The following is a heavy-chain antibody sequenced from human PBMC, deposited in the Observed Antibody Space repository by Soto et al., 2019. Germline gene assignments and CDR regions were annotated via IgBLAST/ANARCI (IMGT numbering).Heavy chain of an antibody. Sequence: EVQLVESGGGLVKPGGSLRLSCAASGFTFSSYSMNWVRQAPGKGLEWVSSISSSSSYIYYADSVKGRFTISRDNAKNSLYLQMNSLRAEDTAVYYCARNFGGGYGDNDDYWGQGTLVTVSS. CDR2: ISSSSSYI. D-gene: IGHD4-17*01. J-gene: IGHJ4*02. CDR3: ARNFGGGYGDNDDY. CDR1: GFTFSSYS. V-gene: IGHV3-21*01.